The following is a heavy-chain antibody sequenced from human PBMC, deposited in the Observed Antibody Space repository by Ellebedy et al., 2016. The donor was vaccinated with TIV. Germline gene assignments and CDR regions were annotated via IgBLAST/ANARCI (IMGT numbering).Heavy chain of an antibody. Sequence: GESLKISCAASGFTFSSYSMNWVRQAPGKGLEWVSSISSSSSYIYYADSVKGRFTISRYNSKNTLYLQMNSLRAEDTAVYYCAKDHRFKVAGTVGSDYWGQGALVTVSS. CDR3: AKDHRFKVAGTVGSDY. V-gene: IGHV3-21*01. J-gene: IGHJ4*02. CDR1: GFTFSSYS. D-gene: IGHD6-19*01. CDR2: ISSSSSYI.